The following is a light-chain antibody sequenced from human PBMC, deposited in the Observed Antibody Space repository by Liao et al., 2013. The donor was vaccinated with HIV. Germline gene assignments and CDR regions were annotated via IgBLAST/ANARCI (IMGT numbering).Light chain of an antibody. CDR3: QVWDSSTRV. J-gene: IGLJ1*01. CDR2: KDS. CDR1: ALPKQY. V-gene: IGLV3-25*03. Sequence: SYELTQPPSVSVSPGQTARITCSGDALPKQYAYWYQQKPGQAPVLVIYKDSERPSGIPERFSGSSSGTTVTLTISGVQAEDAADYYCQVWDSSTRVFGTGTKVTVL.